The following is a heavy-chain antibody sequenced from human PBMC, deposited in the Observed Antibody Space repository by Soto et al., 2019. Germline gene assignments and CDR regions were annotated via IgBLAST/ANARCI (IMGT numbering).Heavy chain of an antibody. V-gene: IGHV3-48*01. D-gene: IGHD3-16*01. CDR1: GFTFSSYS. CDR2: ISRSSSTI. CDR3: ADSERGPLGY. Sequence: EVQLVESGGGLVQPGGSLRLSCAASGFTFSSYSMNWVRQAPGKGLEWVSYISRSSSTISYADSVKGRFTISRDNAKNSKNMQMNSLRAEDTDEYDGADSERGPLGYWGQVNLVTVSS. J-gene: IGHJ4*02.